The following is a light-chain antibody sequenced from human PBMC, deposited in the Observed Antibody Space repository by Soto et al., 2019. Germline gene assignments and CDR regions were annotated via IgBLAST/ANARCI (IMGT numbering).Light chain of an antibody. CDR1: SSNIGSNS. J-gene: IGLJ3*02. Sequence: QAVVTQPPSASGTPGQRVTISCSGSSSNIGSNSVYWYQQLPGTAPKLLISRNNQRPSGVPDRFSGSKSGTSASLAISGLRSEDEADYYCAAWDDSLSGQVFGGGTKLTVL. CDR3: AAWDDSLSGQV. V-gene: IGLV1-47*01. CDR2: RNN.